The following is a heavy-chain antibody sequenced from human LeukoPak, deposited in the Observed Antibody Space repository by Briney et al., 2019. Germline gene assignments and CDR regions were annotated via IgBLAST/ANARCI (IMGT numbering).Heavy chain of an antibody. V-gene: IGHV4-59*01. CDR1: GGSISTYY. CDR3: ARGGGLVVVRSGLLDY. CDR2: IYNSGST. Sequence: SETLSLTCTVSGGSISTYYWSWIRQPPGKRLEWIGYIYNSGSTNYNPSLKSRLTISVDTSKNQFSLRLSSVTAADTAVYYCARGGGLVVVRSGLLDYWGQGTLVTVSS. D-gene: IGHD2-15*01. J-gene: IGHJ4*02.